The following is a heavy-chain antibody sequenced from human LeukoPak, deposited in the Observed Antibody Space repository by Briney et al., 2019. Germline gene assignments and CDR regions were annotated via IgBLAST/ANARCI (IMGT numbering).Heavy chain of an antibody. J-gene: IGHJ5*02. CDR1: GFTFSSYS. Sequence: GGSLRPSCAASGFTFSSYSMNWVRQAPGKGLEWVSSISSSSSYIYYADSVKGRFTISRDNAKNSLYLQMNSLRAEDTAVYYCARDAGYGYCSGGSCYSERWFDPWGQGTLVTVSS. CDR3: ARDAGYGYCSGGSCYSERWFDP. CDR2: ISSSSSYI. D-gene: IGHD2-15*01. V-gene: IGHV3-21*01.